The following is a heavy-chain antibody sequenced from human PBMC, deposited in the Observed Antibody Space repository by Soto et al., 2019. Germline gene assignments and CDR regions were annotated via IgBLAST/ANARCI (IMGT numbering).Heavy chain of an antibody. D-gene: IGHD4-4*01. V-gene: IGHV1-18*01. Sequence: QVQLVQSGAEVKKPGASVKVSCKASGYTFTSYGISWVRQAPGQGLEWMGWISAYNGNTNYAQKLQGRVTMTTDTSTSTAYMEPRSLRSDDTAVYYCARGTTVREWWNYYGMDVWGQGTTVTVSS. J-gene: IGHJ6*02. CDR2: ISAYNGNT. CDR1: GYTFTSYG. CDR3: ARGTTVREWWNYYGMDV.